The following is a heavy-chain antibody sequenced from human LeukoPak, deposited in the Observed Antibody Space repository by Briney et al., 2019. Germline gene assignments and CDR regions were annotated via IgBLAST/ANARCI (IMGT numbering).Heavy chain of an antibody. CDR3: ARLFGGGFGKYYFDY. V-gene: IGHV3-21*01. J-gene: IGHJ4*02. Sequence: PGGSLRLSCAASGFSFSSYSMEWVRQAPGKRLEWVSSISTISTYIYYADSVKGRFTISRDNAKNSLYLQMNSLRAEDTAVYYCARLFGGGFGKYYFDYWGQGTLVTVSS. D-gene: IGHD3-10*01. CDR1: GFSFSSYS. CDR2: ISTISTYI.